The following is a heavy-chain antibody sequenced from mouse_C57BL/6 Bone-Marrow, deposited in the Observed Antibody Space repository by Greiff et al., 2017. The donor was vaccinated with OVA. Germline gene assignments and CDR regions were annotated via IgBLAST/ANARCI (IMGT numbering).Heavy chain of an antibody. V-gene: IGHV1-22*01. Sequence: EVQRVESGPELVKPGASVKMSCKASGYTFTDYNMHWVKQSHGKSLEWIGYINPNNGGTSYNQKFKGKATLTVNKSSSTAYMELRSLTSEDSAVYYCARGADWYFDVWGTGTTVTVSS. J-gene: IGHJ1*03. CDR3: ARGADWYFDV. CDR2: INPNNGGT. CDR1: GYTFTDYN.